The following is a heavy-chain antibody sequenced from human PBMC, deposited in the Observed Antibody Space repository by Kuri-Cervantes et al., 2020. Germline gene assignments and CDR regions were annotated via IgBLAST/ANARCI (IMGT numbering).Heavy chain of an antibody. CDR1: GGSISGYY. V-gene: IGHV4-59*12. CDR3: ASARYSYDFDY. CDR2: IYYSGST. D-gene: IGHD5-18*01. Sequence: GSLRLSCTVSGGSISGYYWIWIRQPPGKGLEWIGYIYYSGSTNYNPSLKSRVAIPVDTSKNQFSLKLSSVTAADTAVYYCASARYSYDFDYWGQGTLVTVSS. J-gene: IGHJ4*02.